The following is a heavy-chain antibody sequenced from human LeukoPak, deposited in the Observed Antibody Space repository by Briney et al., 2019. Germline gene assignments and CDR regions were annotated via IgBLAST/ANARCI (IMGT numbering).Heavy chain of an antibody. J-gene: IGHJ3*02. CDR2: INHSGST. D-gene: IGHD3-10*01. V-gene: IGHV4-34*01. Sequence: PSETLSLTCAVYGGSFSGYYWSWIRQPPGKGLEWIGEINHSGSTNYNPSLKSRVTISVDTSKNQFSLKLSSVTAADTAVYYCARRPRSGVRGVIRAFDIWGQGTMVTVSS. CDR3: ARRPRSGVRGVIRAFDI. CDR1: GGSFSGYY.